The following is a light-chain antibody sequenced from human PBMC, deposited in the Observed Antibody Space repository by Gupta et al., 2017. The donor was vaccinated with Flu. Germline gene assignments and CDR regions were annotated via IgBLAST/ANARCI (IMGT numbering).Light chain of an antibody. Sequence: QTVVTQEPSFSVSPGGTVTLTCGLSSGSVSISYYPSWYQQTPGQAPRALIYSTNKRSSGVPDRFSGSILGNKAALTITGAQADDESDYYCVLYMGSGIWMFGGGTKLTVL. CDR3: VLYMGSGIWM. CDR2: STN. CDR1: SGSVSISYY. J-gene: IGLJ3*02. V-gene: IGLV8-61*01.